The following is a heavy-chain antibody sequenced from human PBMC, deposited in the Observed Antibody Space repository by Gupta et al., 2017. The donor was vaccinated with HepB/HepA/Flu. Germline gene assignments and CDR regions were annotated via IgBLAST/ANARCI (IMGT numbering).Heavy chain of an antibody. D-gene: IGHD6-13*01. V-gene: IGHV3-48*02. J-gene: IGHJ3*02. CDR3: ARSGYGSSRDAFDI. CDR1: GFTLSSYS. Sequence: EVQLVESGGGLLQPGGSLRLSCAASGFTLSSYSMTWVRQAPGKGLEWVSYISSGSITVYYADSMKGRFTISRDNAKNSLYLQMNSLRDEDTAVYYCARSGYGSSRDAFDIWGQGTMVTVSS. CDR2: ISSGSITV.